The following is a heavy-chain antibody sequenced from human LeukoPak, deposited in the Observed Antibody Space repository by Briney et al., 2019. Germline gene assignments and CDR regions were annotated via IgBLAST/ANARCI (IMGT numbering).Heavy chain of an antibody. CDR2: IYTSGST. J-gene: IGHJ4*02. CDR1: GGSISSGSYY. V-gene: IGHV4-61*02. CDR3: ARYRQLWAMGDY. Sequence: PSETLSLTCTVSGGSISSGSYYWSWIRQPAGKGLEWIGRIYTSGSTNYNPSLKSRVTISVDTSKNQFSLKLSSVTAADTAVYYCARYRQLWAMGDYWGQGTLVTVSS. D-gene: IGHD5-18*01.